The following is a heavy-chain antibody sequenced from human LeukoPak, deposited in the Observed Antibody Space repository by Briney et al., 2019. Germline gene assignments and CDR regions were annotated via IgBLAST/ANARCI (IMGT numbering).Heavy chain of an antibody. D-gene: IGHD2-15*01. CDR1: GFSFGDYA. V-gene: IGHV3-49*04. CDR2: IRSKAYGETT. Sequence: GGSLRPSCSASGFSFGDYAMSWVRQAPGKGLEWVGFIRSKAYGETTESAASVKGRFSISRDDSTRIAYLQMSSLKTEDTAVYYCTRGLRSHDYWGRGTLVTVSS. CDR3: TRGLRSHDY. J-gene: IGHJ4*02.